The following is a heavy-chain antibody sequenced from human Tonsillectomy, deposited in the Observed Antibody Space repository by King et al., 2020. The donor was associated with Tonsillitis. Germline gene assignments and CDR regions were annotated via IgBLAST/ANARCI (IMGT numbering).Heavy chain of an antibody. CDR3: ARDSGYCSGGSCYGFYYYYMDV. V-gene: IGHV1-69*04. CDR1: GGTFSSYP. D-gene: IGHD2-15*01. J-gene: IGHJ6*03. CDR2: IIPILVVT. Sequence: QLVQSGAEVKKPGSSVKVSCKASGGTFSSYPISWVRQAPGQGLEWMGRIIPILVVTNYAQKFQGRVTITADISACTAYMELRSLRSEDTALYYCARDSGYCSGGSCYGFYYYYMDVWGKGTTVTVSS.